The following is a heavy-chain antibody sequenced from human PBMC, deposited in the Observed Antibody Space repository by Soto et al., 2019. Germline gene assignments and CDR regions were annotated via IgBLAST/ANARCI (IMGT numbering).Heavy chain of an antibody. CDR1: GFPFDSYS. CDR3: AREANTIYAPHGLDV. J-gene: IGHJ6*02. V-gene: IGHV3-21*01. D-gene: IGHD3-3*01. CDR2: LSSGSFYI. Sequence: GGSLRLSCAVSGFPFDSYSMSWVRQAPGQGLEWLASLSSGSFYIFHADSIRGRFTISRDDAKNLLFLQMNSLTIEDTATYYCAREANTIYAPHGLDVWGQGTAGTVS.